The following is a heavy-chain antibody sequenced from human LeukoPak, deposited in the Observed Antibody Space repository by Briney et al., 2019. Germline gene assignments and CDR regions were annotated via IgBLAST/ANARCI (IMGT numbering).Heavy chain of an antibody. CDR1: GFTFSSYS. V-gene: IGHV3-21*01. D-gene: IGHD5-18*01. J-gene: IGHJ4*02. Sequence: PGGSLRLSRAASGFTFSSYSMNWVRQAPGKGLEWVSSISSSSSYIYYADSVKGRFTISRDNAKNSLYLQMNSLRAEDTAVYYCARDRHQRGYSYGTLDYWGQGTLVTVSS. CDR2: ISSSSSYI. CDR3: ARDRHQRGYSYGTLDY.